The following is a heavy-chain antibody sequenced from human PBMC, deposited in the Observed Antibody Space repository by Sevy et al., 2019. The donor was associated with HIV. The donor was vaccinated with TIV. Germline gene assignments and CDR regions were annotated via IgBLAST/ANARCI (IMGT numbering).Heavy chain of an antibody. V-gene: IGHV3-33*01. D-gene: IGHD6-19*01. CDR2: IWYDGSNK. CDR1: GFTFSSYG. CDR3: ARDWTAFGSGSDY. J-gene: IGHJ4*02. Sequence: GGSLRLSCAASGFTFSSYGTHWVRQAPGKGLEWVAVIWYDGSNKYYADSVKGRFTISRDNSKNTLYLQMNSLRAEDTAVYYCARDWTAFGSGSDYWGQGTLVTVSS.